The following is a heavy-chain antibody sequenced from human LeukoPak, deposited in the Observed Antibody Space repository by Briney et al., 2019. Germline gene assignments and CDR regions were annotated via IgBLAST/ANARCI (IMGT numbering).Heavy chain of an antibody. D-gene: IGHD4-17*01. CDR1: GFIFSDYA. CDR3: AKERQTGDYFTSDY. Sequence: GGSLRLSCSASGFIFSDYAMRWVRQAPGKGLEYISGISSDGDRTYFTDSVKGRFTISRDNSKNMLYLQMNSLTVDDTAVYFCAKERQTGDYFTSDYWGQGTLVTVSS. CDR2: ISSDGDRT. V-gene: IGHV3-64*04. J-gene: IGHJ4*02.